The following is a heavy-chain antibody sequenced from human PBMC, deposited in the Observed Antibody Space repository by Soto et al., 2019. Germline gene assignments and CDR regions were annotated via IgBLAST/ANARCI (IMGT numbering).Heavy chain of an antibody. CDR2: IYHSGST. D-gene: IGHD6-6*01. V-gene: IGHV4-30-2*01. J-gene: IGHJ4*02. CDR1: GGSISSGGYS. CDR3: ARGASIAARRYFDY. Sequence: SETLSLTCAVSGGSISSGGYSWSWIRQPPGKGLEWIGYIYHSGSTYYNPSLKSRVTISVDRSKNQFSLKLSSVTAADTAVYYCARGASIAARRYFDYWGQGTLVTVSS.